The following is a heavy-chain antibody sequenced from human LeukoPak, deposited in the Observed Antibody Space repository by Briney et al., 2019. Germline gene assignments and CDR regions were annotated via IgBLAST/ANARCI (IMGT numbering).Heavy chain of an antibody. V-gene: IGHV4-59*08. CDR2: IYYSGST. J-gene: IGHJ4*02. D-gene: IGHD3-10*01. CDR1: GDSISSYY. Sequence: SETLSLTCTVSGDSISSYYWSWIRQPPGKGLEWIGYIYYSGSTYYNPSLKSRVTIPVDTSKNQFSLKLSSVTAADTAVYYCASRSGSYLSVDYWGQGTLVTVSS. CDR3: ASRSGSYLSVDY.